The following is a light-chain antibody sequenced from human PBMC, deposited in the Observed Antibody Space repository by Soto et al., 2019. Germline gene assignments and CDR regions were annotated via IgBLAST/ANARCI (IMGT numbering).Light chain of an antibody. CDR1: DSDVGAYNY. CDR3: SSYTGSNNLGV. J-gene: IGLJ1*01. Sequence: QSALTQPASVSGSPGQSITISCTGTDSDVGAYNYVSWYQQHPGKAPKLMIYEVINRPSGVSNRFSGSKSANTASLTISGLQAEDEADYYCSSYTGSNNLGVFGTGTKLTVL. V-gene: IGLV2-14*03. CDR2: EVI.